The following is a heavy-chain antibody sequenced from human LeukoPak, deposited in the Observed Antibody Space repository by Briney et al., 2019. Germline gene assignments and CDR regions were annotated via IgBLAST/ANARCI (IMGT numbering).Heavy chain of an antibody. J-gene: IGHJ4*02. CDR2: IYYSGST. CDR3: ARAWDLYDSSGRFDY. Sequence: SETLSLTCTVSGGSISSGDYYWSWIRQPPGKGLEWIGYIYYSGSTYYNPSLKSRVTISVDTSKNQFSLKLSSVTAADTAVYYCARAWDLYDSSGRFDYWGQGTLVTVSS. V-gene: IGHV4-30-4*01. CDR1: GGSISSGDYY. D-gene: IGHD3-22*01.